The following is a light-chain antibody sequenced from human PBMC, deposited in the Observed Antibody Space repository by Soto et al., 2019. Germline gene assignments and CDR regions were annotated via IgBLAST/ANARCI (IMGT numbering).Light chain of an antibody. CDR1: QSVISD. V-gene: IGKV3-11*01. CDR2: DAA. CDR3: QQRRYWPVT. Sequence: EIVLTQSPAILSMSPGERATLYCRASQSVISDFAWYQQKPGQAPRLLIYDAANRATGVPARFSGSGSGTDFTLTISRLEPEYFAVYYCQQRRYWPVTFGQGTKVEIK. J-gene: IGKJ1*01.